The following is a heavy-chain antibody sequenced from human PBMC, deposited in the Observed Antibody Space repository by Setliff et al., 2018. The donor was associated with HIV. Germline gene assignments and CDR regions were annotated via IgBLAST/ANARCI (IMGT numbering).Heavy chain of an antibody. CDR3: ASPMFYDGKVV. J-gene: IGHJ4*02. CDR1: GYTFHYYD. Sequence: ASVKVSCKASGYTFHYYDIHWVRQAPEQGLEWMGRITAGNGDTKYSQKFQDRVTLTSDMSANTVYMDLTTLRSEDTAVYYCASPMFYDGKVVWGQGTPVTVSS. V-gene: IGHV1-3*01. D-gene: IGHD3-22*01. CDR2: ITAGNGDT.